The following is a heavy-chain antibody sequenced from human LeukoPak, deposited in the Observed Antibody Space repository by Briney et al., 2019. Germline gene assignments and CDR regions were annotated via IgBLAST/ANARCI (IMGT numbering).Heavy chain of an antibody. Sequence: GSLRLSCAASGISVSNAWMSWIRQPPGKGLEWIGEINHSGSTNYNPSLKSRVTISVDTSKNQFSLKLSSVTAADTAVYYCARKYYDFWSGDDYYMDVWGKGTTVTVSS. CDR1: GISVSNAW. CDR3: ARKYYDFWSGDDYYMDV. D-gene: IGHD3-3*01. CDR2: INHSGST. J-gene: IGHJ6*03. V-gene: IGHV4-34*01.